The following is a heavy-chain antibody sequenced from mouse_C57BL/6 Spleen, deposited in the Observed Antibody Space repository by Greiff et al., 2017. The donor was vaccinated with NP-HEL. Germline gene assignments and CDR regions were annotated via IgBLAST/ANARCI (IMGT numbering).Heavy chain of an antibody. V-gene: IGHV8-8*01. D-gene: IGHD6-1*01. CDR1: GFSLSTFGMG. CDR3: ARIHHSPYAMDY. CDR2: IWWDDDK. J-gene: IGHJ4*01. Sequence: QVTLKVSGPGILQPSQTLSLTCSFSGFSLSTFGMGVGWIRQPSGKGLEWLAHIWWDDDKYYNPALKSRLTISKDTSKNQVFLKIANVDTADTATYYCARIHHSPYAMDYWGQGTSVTVSS.